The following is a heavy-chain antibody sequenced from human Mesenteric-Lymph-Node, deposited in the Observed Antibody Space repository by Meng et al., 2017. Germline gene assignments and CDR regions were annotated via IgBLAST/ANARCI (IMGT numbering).Heavy chain of an antibody. CDR3: ARRVEGANSIGFYYYFDY. V-gene: IGHV5-51*01. J-gene: IGHJ4*01. CDR2: IYPGDSDT. CDR1: GYSFTSYW. D-gene: IGHD3-22*01. Sequence: GESLKISCKGSGYSFTSYWIGWVRQMPGKGLEWMGIIYPGDSDTRYSPSFQGQVTIAADKSISTAYLQWSSLKASDSAIYYYARRVEGANSIGFYYYFDYWGQGTLVTVSS.